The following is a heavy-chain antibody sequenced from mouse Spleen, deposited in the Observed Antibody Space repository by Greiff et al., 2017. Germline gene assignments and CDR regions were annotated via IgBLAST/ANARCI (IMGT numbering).Heavy chain of an antibody. CDR3: ARGGNWAYWYFDV. Sequence: EVQVVESGGGLVQPGGSLKLSCATSGFTFSAYYMYWVRQTPEKRLEWVAYISNGGGSTYYPDTVKGRFTISSDTAKNTLYLQMSRLKSEDTAMYYCARGGNWAYWYFDVWGAGTTVTVSS. J-gene: IGHJ1*01. V-gene: IGHV5-12*02. CDR2: ISNGGGST. CDR1: GFTFSAYY. D-gene: IGHD4-1*01.